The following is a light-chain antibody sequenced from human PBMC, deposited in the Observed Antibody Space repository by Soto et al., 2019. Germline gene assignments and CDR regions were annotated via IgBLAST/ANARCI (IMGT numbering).Light chain of an antibody. J-gene: IGKJ2*01. CDR1: QGVSSY. Sequence: EIVMTQSPAALSVSLGERVSLTCRASQGVSSYLAWYQQKPGQAPRLLISDASTRATDIPDRFSGSGSGTDFTLTISSLQSSDLAVYYCLQYSTWPPLYTFGQGTKLE. CDR2: DAS. CDR3: LQYSTWPPLYT. V-gene: IGKV3-15*01.